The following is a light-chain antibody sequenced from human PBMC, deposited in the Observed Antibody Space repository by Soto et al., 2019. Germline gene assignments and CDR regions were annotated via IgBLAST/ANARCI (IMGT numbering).Light chain of an antibody. CDR2: GAS. CDR1: QSVSNNY. V-gene: IGKV3-20*01. CDR3: QQYGSSGT. Sequence: EIVLTQSPGTLSLSPGERATLSCRASQSVSNNYLAWYQQIPGQAPRLLIYGASNTATGIPDRFSGSGSGTDLTLTISRLEPEEYAVYYCQQYGSSGTFGQGTK. J-gene: IGKJ1*01.